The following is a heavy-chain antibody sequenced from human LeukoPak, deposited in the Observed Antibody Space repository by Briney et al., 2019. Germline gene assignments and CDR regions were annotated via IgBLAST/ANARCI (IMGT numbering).Heavy chain of an antibody. CDR1: GFTFSSYA. CDR2: ISSNGGST. J-gene: IGHJ5*02. CDR3: VKSVAGLSGFDP. V-gene: IGHV3-64D*06. D-gene: IGHD2-15*01. Sequence: PGGSLRLSCSASGFTFSSYAMHWVRQAPGKGLEYVSAISSNGGSTYYADSVKGRFTISRDNSKNTLYFQMSSLRAEDTAVYYCVKSVAGLSGFDPWGQGTLVTVSS.